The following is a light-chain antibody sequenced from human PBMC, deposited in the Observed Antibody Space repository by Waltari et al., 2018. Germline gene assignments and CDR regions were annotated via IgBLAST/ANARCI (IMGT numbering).Light chain of an antibody. Sequence: QSALTQAPSVSGTPGQRVTISCSGTNYNIGSGPVNWYQQVPGMSPKLLIYSNDQGPSGVPDRFSGSKFGTSASLAISGLQAEDEADYYCATWDGRVNGVLFGGGTKVTVL. J-gene: IGLJ2*01. CDR2: SND. V-gene: IGLV1-44*01. CDR3: ATWDGRVNGVL. CDR1: NYNIGSGP.